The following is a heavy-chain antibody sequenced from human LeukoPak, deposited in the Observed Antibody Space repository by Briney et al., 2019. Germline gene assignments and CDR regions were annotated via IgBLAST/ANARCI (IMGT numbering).Heavy chain of an antibody. CDR1: GGSISSSSYY. D-gene: IGHD3-22*01. V-gene: IGHV4-39*07. Sequence: SETLSLTCTVSGGSISSSSYYWGWIRQPPGKGLEWIGSIYHSGSTYYNPSLKSRVTISVDTSKNQFSLKLSSVTAADTAVYYCARGYYDSSGAFDYWGQGTLVTVSS. CDR3: ARGYYDSSGAFDY. CDR2: IYHSGST. J-gene: IGHJ4*02.